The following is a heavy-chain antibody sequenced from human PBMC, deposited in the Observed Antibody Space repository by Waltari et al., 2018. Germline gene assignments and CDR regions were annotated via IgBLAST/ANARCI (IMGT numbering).Heavy chain of an antibody. D-gene: IGHD1-26*01. J-gene: IGHJ4*02. Sequence: EVRLVESGGGLVQPGGSLTLSCAASGFTFSNYCRSWVRQAPGKGLECVSTISGSGGTTFYADSVKGRFTMSKDNSKNTLFLQMNSLRFDDTAEYYCAKSTGSYYEVFDYWGRGTLVTVSS. V-gene: IGHV3-23*04. CDR2: ISGSGGTT. CDR1: GFTFSNYC. CDR3: AKSTGSYYEVFDY.